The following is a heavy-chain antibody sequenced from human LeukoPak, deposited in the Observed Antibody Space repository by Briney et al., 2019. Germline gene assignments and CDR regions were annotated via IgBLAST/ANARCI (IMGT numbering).Heavy chain of an antibody. CDR2: INPNSGGT. CDR3: ARLFTCSSTSCPNPYYYYYGMDV. Sequence: WASVKVSCKASGYTFTGYYMHWVRQAPGQGLEWMGWINPNSGGTNYAQKFQGRVTMTRDTSISTAYMELSRLRSEDTAVYYCARLFTCSSTSCPNPYYYYYGMDVWGQGTTVTVSS. CDR1: GYTFTGYY. D-gene: IGHD2-2*01. V-gene: IGHV1-2*02. J-gene: IGHJ6*02.